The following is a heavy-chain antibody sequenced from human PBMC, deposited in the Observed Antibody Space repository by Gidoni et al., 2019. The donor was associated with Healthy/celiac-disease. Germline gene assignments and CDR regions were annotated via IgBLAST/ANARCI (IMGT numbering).Heavy chain of an antibody. J-gene: IGHJ6*02. CDR3: ARVRQLVPHYYSYGMDV. CDR2: IIPIFGTA. V-gene: IGHV1-69*01. CDR1: GGTFSSYA. Sequence: QVQLVQSGAEVKKPGSSVNVSCKASGGTFSSYAISWGRQAPGQGLEWMVGIIPIFGTANYDQKFQGRVTITADESTSTAYLELSSLRSEDTAVYYCARVRQLVPHYYSYGMDVWGQGTTVTVSS. D-gene: IGHD6-6*01.